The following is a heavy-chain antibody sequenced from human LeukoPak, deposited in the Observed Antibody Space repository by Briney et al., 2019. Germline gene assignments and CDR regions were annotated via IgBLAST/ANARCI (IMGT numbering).Heavy chain of an antibody. CDR3: ARYCSGGSCYRGMDV. J-gene: IGHJ6*02. D-gene: IGHD2-15*01. CDR1: GFTVSSNY. Sequence: GGSLRLSCAASGFTVSSNYMSWVRQAPGKGLEWVSVIYSGGSTYYADSVKGRFTISRDNSKNTLYLQMNSLRAEDTAVYYCARYCSGGSCYRGMDVWGQGTTVTVSS. CDR2: IYSGGST. V-gene: IGHV3-53*01.